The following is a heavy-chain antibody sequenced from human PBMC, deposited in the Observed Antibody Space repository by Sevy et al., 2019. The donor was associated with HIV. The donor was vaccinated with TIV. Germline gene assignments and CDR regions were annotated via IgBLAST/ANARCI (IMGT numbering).Heavy chain of an antibody. D-gene: IGHD2-15*01. J-gene: IGHJ4*02. CDR3: ARAFCSGGRCYSLAY. CDR2: ISPHNGDT. CDR1: GYTFGTYR. Sequence: ASVKVSCKVSGYTFGTYRITGVRQPPGQGLEGMGWISPHNGDTNYARKLQGKVSMTTDTSTTKAYMELRGLTSDGTALYYCARAFCSGGRCYSLAYWGQGTLVTVSS. V-gene: IGHV1-18*01.